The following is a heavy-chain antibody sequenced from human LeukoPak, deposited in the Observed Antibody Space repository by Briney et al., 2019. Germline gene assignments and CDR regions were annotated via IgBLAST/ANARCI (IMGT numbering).Heavy chain of an antibody. CDR1: GGPFSGYY. V-gene: IGHV4-34*01. CDR2: INHSGST. J-gene: IGHJ4*02. CDR3: ARVNQVGEWELLPAYFDY. D-gene: IGHD1-26*01. Sequence: SETLSLTCAVYGGPFSGYYWSWIRQPPGKGLEWIGEINHSGSTNYNPSLKSRVTISVDTSKNQFSLKLSSVTAADTAVYYCARVNQVGEWELLPAYFDYWGQGTLVTVSS.